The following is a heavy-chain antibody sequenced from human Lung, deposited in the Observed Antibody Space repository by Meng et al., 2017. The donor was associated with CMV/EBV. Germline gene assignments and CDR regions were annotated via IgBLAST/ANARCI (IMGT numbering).Heavy chain of an antibody. CDR2: IIPILGIA. Sequence: QVHLVQPGAAVTKPGSSVKVSCKAPGGTLTSYTICWVRQAPGQGLEWMGRIIPILGIANYAQKFQGRVTITADKSTSTAYMELSSLRSEDTAVYYCASSIFGVVIISPLGYWGQGTLVTVSS. CDR3: ASSIFGVVIISPLGY. V-gene: IGHV1-69*02. D-gene: IGHD3-3*01. J-gene: IGHJ4*02. CDR1: GGTLTSYT.